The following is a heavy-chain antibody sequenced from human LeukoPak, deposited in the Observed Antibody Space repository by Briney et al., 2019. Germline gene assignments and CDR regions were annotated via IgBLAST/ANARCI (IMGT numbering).Heavy chain of an antibody. CDR2: ISYDGSNK. Sequence: PGRSLRLSCAPSGVTFSIYARHCVRQAPGKGLEWVAVISYDGSNKYYADSVKGRFTISRDNSKNTVDLQMNNLRAEDTAVYYCARDSYGLDYWGQGTLVTVSP. CDR1: GVTFSIYA. V-gene: IGHV3-30-3*01. J-gene: IGHJ4*02. CDR3: ARDSYGLDY. D-gene: IGHD3-10*01.